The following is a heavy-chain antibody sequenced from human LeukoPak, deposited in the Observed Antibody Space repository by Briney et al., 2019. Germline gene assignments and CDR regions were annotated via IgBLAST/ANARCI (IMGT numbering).Heavy chain of an antibody. Sequence: GGSLRLSCAASGFTFSNYDMHSVRQAAGKGLEWVSAIGTAGDTYYPGSVKGRFTISRENAKNSFYLQMNSLSAGDTAVYYCASGTAYSSSWYAIDNWGQGTLVTVYS. CDR1: GFTFSNYD. V-gene: IGHV3-13*01. D-gene: IGHD6-13*01. J-gene: IGHJ4*02. CDR2: IGTAGDT. CDR3: ASGTAYSSSWYAIDN.